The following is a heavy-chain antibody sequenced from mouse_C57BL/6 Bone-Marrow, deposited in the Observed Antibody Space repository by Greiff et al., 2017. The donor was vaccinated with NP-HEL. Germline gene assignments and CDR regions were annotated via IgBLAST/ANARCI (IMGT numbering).Heavy chain of an antibody. V-gene: IGHV5-4*01. J-gene: IGHJ3*01. D-gene: IGHD3-2*02. CDR3: ARDPGAQASFAY. Sequence: EVHLVESGGGLVKPGGSLKLSCAASGFTFSSYAMSWVRQTPEKRLEWVATISDGGSYTYYPDNVKGRFTISRDNAKNNLYLQMSHLKSEDTAMYYCARDPGAQASFAYWGQGTLVTVSA. CDR2: ISDGGSYT. CDR1: GFTFSSYA.